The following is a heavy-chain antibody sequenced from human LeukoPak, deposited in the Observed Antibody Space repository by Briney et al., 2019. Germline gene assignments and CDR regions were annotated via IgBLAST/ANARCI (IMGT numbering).Heavy chain of an antibody. CDR3: AKGNSGYNSGASA. J-gene: IGHJ3*01. CDR2: ISNGPGST. Sequence: PGGSLRLSCAASGFTFSSYAMTWVRQAPGKGLEWVSAISNGPGSTYYADSVKGRFTISRDNSKNTLHLQMNSLRAEDTAVYYCAKGNSGYNSGASAWGQGTMVTVSS. V-gene: IGHV3-23*01. D-gene: IGHD6-19*01. CDR1: GFTFSSYA.